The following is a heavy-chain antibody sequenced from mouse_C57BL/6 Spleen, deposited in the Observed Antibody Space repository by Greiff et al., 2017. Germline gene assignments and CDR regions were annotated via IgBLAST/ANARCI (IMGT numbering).Heavy chain of an antibody. CDR3: ARGQLRLRGFDY. J-gene: IGHJ2*01. Sequence: EVKLMESEGGLVQPGSSMKLSCTASGFTFSDYYMAWVRQVPEKGLEWVANINYDGSSTYYLDSMKSRFIISRDNAKNILYLQMSSLKSEDTATYYCARGQLRLRGFDYWGQGTTLTVSS. CDR2: INYDGSST. D-gene: IGHD3-2*02. CDR1: GFTFSDYY. V-gene: IGHV5-16*01.